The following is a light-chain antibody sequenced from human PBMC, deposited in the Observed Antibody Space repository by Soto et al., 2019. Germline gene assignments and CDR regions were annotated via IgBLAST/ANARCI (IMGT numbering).Light chain of an antibody. CDR2: DVT. CDR3: SSYTSSGTLYV. CDR1: GSDVGGCNY. Sequence: QSALGRPASVSGSPGQSITISCTGNGSDVGGCNYVSWYQQHPGRAPKLMIYDVTNRPSGVSNRFSGSKSGNTASLTITGLQAEDEADYYCSSYTSSGTLYVFGTGTKVTVL. V-gene: IGLV2-14*01. J-gene: IGLJ1*01.